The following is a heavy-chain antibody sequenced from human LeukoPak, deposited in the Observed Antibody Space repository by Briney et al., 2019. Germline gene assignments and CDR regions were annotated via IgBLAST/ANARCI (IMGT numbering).Heavy chain of an antibody. V-gene: IGHV3-48*01. CDR1: GFSFTSYS. CDR2: ISTASATI. CDR3: TRATELQSLALTFDS. D-gene: IGHD1-7*01. J-gene: IGHJ4*02. Sequence: GGSLRLPCGASGFSFTSYSVSWVRQSPGKGLEWLSYISTASATIYYADSVKGRFTISRDNAKSTLYLQMRSLRAEATALYICTRATELQSLALTFDSWGQGTLVTVSS.